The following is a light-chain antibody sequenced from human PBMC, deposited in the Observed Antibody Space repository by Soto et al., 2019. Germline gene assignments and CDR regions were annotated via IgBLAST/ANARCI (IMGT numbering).Light chain of an antibody. CDR2: EVS. V-gene: IGLV2-14*01. J-gene: IGLJ3*02. CDR3: ISYTSTTSWV. CDR1: SSDIGAYNY. Sequence: QSVLTQPASVSGSPGQSITISCTGSSSDIGAYNYVPWYQQYPGKAPKLMIYEVSYRPSGISKRFSGSKSGNTASLTISGLQAEDEADYYCISYTSTTSWVFGGGTKLTVL.